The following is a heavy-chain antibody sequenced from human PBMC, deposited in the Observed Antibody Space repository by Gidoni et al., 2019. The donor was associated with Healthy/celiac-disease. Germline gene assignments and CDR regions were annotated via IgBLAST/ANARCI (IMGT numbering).Heavy chain of an antibody. CDR3: ASAVTTPSAFDI. J-gene: IGHJ3*02. CDR1: GFTFSSYG. D-gene: IGHD4-17*01. CDR2: IWYDGSNK. V-gene: IGHV3-33*01. Sequence: QVQLVESGGGVVQPGRSLRLSCPASGFTFSSYGMHWVRQAPGKGLEWVAVIWYDGSNKYYADSGKGRFTISRDNSKNTLYLQMNSLRAEDTAVYYCASAVTTPSAFDIWGQGTMVTVSS.